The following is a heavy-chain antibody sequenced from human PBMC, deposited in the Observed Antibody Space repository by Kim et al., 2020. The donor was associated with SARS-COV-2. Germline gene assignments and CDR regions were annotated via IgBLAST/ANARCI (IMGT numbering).Heavy chain of an antibody. Sequence: GGSLRLSCAASGFTVSDAWMSWVRQAPGKGLEWVGHIKSNNDGGTSEYAAPVQGSFTISSDDSTSTLYLQMNSLRTADTAIYYCTTEADSLGFYHIIHY. V-gene: IGHV3-15*01. CDR3: TTEADSLGFYHIIHY. CDR1: GFTVSDAW. CDR2: IKSNNDGGTS. J-gene: IGHJ4*01. D-gene: IGHD3-22*01.